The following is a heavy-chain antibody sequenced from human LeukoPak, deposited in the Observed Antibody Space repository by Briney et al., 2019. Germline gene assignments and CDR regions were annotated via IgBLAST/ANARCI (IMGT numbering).Heavy chain of an antibody. D-gene: IGHD1-20*01. CDR1: GGSITGYY. J-gene: IGHJ5*02. CDR3: ARDKWNGS. Sequence: SGTLSLTCTVSGGSITGYYWSWIRQPPGKGLEWIGYIYYSGSTNYNPSLKSRVTMSVDTSKNQFSLKLSSVTAADTAVYYCARDKWNGSWGQGTLVTVSS. V-gene: IGHV4-59*01. CDR2: IYYSGST.